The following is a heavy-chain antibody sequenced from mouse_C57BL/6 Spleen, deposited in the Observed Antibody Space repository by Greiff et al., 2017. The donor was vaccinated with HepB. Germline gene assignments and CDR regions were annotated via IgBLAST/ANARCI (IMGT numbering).Heavy chain of an antibody. Sequence: VKVVESGPGLVQPSQSLSITCTVSGFSLTSYGVHWVRQSPGKGLEWLGVIWSGGSTDYNAAFISRLSISKDNSKSQVFFKMNSLQADDTAIYYCARNYDYGSSYDAMDYWGQGTSVTVSS. V-gene: IGHV2-2*01. D-gene: IGHD1-1*01. CDR3: ARNYDYGSSYDAMDY. J-gene: IGHJ4*01. CDR1: GFSLTSYG. CDR2: IWSGGST.